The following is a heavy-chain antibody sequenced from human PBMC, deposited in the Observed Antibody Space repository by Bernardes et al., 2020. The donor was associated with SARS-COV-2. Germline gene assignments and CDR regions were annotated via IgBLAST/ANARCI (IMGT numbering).Heavy chain of an antibody. CDR1: GFTFRSYT. CDR2: ISTSSSYI. D-gene: IGHD4-4*01. V-gene: IGHV3-21*06. Sequence: GWSLSLSCAASGFTFRSYTMNWVRQAPGQGLEWISSISTSSSYISYSDSVRGRFTISRDNAKNSVSLQMNSLRAEDTAVYYCARVDFSNLYYFDYWGQGTPVTVSS. J-gene: IGHJ4*02. CDR3: ARVDFSNLYYFDY.